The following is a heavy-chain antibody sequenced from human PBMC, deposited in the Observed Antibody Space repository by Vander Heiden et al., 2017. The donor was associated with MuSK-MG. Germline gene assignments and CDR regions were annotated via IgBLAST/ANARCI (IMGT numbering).Heavy chain of an antibody. D-gene: IGHD3-3*01. V-gene: IGHV1-69*10. Sequence: QVQLVQSGAEVKKPGSSVKVSCKASGGTFSSYAISWVRQAPGQGLEWMGGIIPILGIANYAQKFQGRVTITADKSTSTAYMELSSLRSEDTAVYYCARAEYDVWSGYYRDAFDIWGQGTMVTVSS. CDR1: GGTFSSYA. CDR3: ARAEYDVWSGYYRDAFDI. J-gene: IGHJ3*02. CDR2: IIPILGIA.